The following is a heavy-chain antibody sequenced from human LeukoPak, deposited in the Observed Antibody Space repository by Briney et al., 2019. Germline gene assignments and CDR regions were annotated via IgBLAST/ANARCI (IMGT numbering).Heavy chain of an antibody. Sequence: GGSLRLSCAASGFTFSNAWMNWVRQAPGKGLEWVGRIKSKTDGGTTDYAAPVKGRFTISRDDSKNTLYLQMNSLRAEDTAVYYCARVSPVDYYDSSGYFDYWGQGTLVTVSS. D-gene: IGHD3-22*01. V-gene: IGHV3-15*07. J-gene: IGHJ4*02. CDR1: GFTFSNAW. CDR2: IKSKTDGGTT. CDR3: ARVSPVDYYDSSGYFDY.